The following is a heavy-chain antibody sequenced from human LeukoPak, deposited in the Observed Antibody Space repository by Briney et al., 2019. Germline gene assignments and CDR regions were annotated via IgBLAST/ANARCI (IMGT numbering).Heavy chain of an antibody. D-gene: IGHD5-18*01. CDR3: AREGSYDPWEYYYYYVDV. CDR1: GFTVSSNY. J-gene: IGHJ6*03. CDR2: IDSGGST. Sequence: GGSLRLSCAASGFTVSSNYMSWVRQAPGKGLEWVSVIDSGGSTYYADSVKGRFTISRDNSKNTLYLQMNSLRAEDTAVYYCAREGSYDPWEYYYYYVDVWGKGTTVIVSS. V-gene: IGHV3-53*05.